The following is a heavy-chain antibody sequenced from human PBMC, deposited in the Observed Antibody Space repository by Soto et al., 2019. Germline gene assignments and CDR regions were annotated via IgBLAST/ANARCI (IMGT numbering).Heavy chain of an antibody. CDR3: ARNPKEGHNSGAFDI. J-gene: IGHJ3*02. CDR1: GGSISSSSYY. CDR2: IYYSGST. Sequence: PSETLSLTCTVSGGSISSSSYYWGWIRQPPGKGLEWIGSIYYSGSTYYNPSLKSRVTISVDTSKNQFSLKLSSVTAADTAVYYCARNPKEGHNSGAFDIWGQGTMVTVSS. D-gene: IGHD3-22*01. V-gene: IGHV4-39*01.